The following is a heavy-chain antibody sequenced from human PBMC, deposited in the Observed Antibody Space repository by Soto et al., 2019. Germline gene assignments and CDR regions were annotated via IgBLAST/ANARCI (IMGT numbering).Heavy chain of an antibody. J-gene: IGHJ4*02. CDR1: GFTFSSYA. V-gene: IGHV3-30-3*01. CDR2: ISYDGSNK. Sequence: QVQLVESGGGVVQPGRSLRLSCAASGFTFSSYAMHWVRQAPGKGLEWVAVISYDGSNKYYADSVKGRFTISRDNSKNTLYLQMNSLRAEDTAVYYCARGAPTQWLVTPGFDYWGQGSLVTVSS. D-gene: IGHD6-19*01. CDR3: ARGAPTQWLVTPGFDY.